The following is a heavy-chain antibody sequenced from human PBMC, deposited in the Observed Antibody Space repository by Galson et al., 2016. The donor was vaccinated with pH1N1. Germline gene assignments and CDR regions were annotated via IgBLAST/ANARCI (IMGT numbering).Heavy chain of an antibody. CDR2: ISLSGSYI. CDR1: GFTFSGYS. CDR3: LRDPARPRAYYFDF. D-gene: IGHD6-6*01. J-gene: IGHJ4*02. Sequence: SLRLSCAASGFTFSGYSMNWVRQAPGKGLEWVSSISLSGSYIYYADSVKGRFTISRDNAKSSLYLHMSSLTAEDTAAYYCLRDPARPRAYYFDFWGQGALVTVS. V-gene: IGHV3-21*06.